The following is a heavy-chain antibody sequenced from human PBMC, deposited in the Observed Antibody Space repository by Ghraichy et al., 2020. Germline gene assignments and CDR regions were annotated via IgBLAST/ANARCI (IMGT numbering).Heavy chain of an antibody. D-gene: IGHD6-19*01. CDR3: ARAVAGLHPSKIDY. V-gene: IGHV6-1*01. Sequence: SQTLSLTCAISGDSVSSNSAPWNWIRQSPSRGLEWLGRTYYRSKWYNDYAVSVKSRIIINADTSKNQFSLQLNSVTPEDTAVYYCARAVAGLHPSKIDYWGQGALVTVSS. CDR1: GDSVSSNSAP. CDR2: TYYRSKWYN. J-gene: IGHJ4*02.